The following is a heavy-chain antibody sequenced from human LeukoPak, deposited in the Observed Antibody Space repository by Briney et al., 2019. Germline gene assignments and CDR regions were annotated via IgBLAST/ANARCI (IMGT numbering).Heavy chain of an antibody. CDR3: ARGGYYYDSSGYCDY. D-gene: IGHD3-22*01. Sequence: GGSLRLSFAASGFTFSSYAMHWVRQAPGKGLEYVSAISSNGGSTYYANSVKGRFTISRDNSKNTLYLQMGSLRAEDMAVYYCARGGYYYDSSGYCDYWGQGTLVTVSS. J-gene: IGHJ4*02. CDR1: GFTFSSYA. V-gene: IGHV3-64*01. CDR2: ISSNGGST.